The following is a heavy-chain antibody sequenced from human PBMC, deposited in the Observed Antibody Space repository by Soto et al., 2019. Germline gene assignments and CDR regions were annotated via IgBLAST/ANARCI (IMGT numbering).Heavy chain of an antibody. Sequence: GASVKVSCKASGCTLYNYHTHWVRQAPGQGLEWIGIIHPSGGGTTYAQKFQGRVTMTRDTSTGTIYMELRSLTSEDTAVYYCAREEYSKSSEGYRGMDVWGQGTTVTVSS. D-gene: IGHD6-6*01. CDR3: AREEYSKSSEGYRGMDV. CDR1: GCTLYNYH. V-gene: IGHV1-46*02. CDR2: IHPSGGGT. J-gene: IGHJ6*02.